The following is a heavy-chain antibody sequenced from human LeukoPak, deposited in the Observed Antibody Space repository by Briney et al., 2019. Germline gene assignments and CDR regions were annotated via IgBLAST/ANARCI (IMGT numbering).Heavy chain of an antibody. CDR3: ARHSNSWDYYYYYMDV. D-gene: IGHD6-6*01. V-gene: IGHV4-61*02. Sequence: SQTLSLTCTVSGGSISSGSYYWSWIRQPAGKGLEWIGRIYTSGSTNYNPSLKSRVTISVDTSKNQFSLKLSSVTAADTAVYYCARHSNSWDYYYYYMDVWGKGTTVTVSS. CDR1: GGSISSGSYY. J-gene: IGHJ6*03. CDR2: IYTSGST.